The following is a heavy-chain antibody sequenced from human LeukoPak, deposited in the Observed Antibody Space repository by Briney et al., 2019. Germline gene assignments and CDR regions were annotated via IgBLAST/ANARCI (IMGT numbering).Heavy chain of an antibody. J-gene: IGHJ4*02. CDR2: ISYDGSNK. CDR1: GFTFSSYG. Sequence: GGSLRLSCAASGFTFSSYGMHWVRRAPGKGLEWVAVISYDGSNKYYADSVKGRFTISRDNSKNTLYLQMNSLRAEDTAVYYCAKDGYYNPYGDYVDYWGQGTLVTVSS. D-gene: IGHD4-17*01. CDR3: AKDGYYNPYGDYVDY. V-gene: IGHV3-30*18.